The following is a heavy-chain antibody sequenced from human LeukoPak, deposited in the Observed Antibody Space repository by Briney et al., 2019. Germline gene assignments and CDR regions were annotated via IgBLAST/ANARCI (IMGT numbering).Heavy chain of an antibody. CDR3: ARQTTIAASGSNVFDI. V-gene: IGHV4-34*01. Sequence: SETLSLTCAVYGGSFSEYYWNWIRQPPGKGLEWIGSIYHSGTTYYNPSLKSRVTISVDTSKNQFSLVLSSVTAADTAVYYCARQTTIAASGSNVFDIWGQGTMVTVSS. D-gene: IGHD6-13*01. J-gene: IGHJ3*02. CDR2: IYHSGTT. CDR1: GGSFSEYY.